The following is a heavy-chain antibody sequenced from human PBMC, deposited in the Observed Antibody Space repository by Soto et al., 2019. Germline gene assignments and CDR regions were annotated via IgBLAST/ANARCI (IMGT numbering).Heavy chain of an antibody. D-gene: IGHD2-15*01. V-gene: IGHV4-59*06. CDR1: GGSISNSY. J-gene: IGHJ4*02. Sequence: SETLSLTCTVSGGSISNSYWSWLRQHPGKGLEWIGYIYYSGSTYYNPSLKSRVTISVDTSKNQFSLKLSSVTAADTAVYYCARGSVVAATLFDYWGQGTLVTVSS. CDR3: ARGSVVAATLFDY. CDR2: IYYSGST.